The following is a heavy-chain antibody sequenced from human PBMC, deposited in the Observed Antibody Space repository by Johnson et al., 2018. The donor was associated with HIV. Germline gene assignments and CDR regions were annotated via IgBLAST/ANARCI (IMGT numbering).Heavy chain of an antibody. CDR1: GFTFDDYA. CDR2: ISWNSGSI. Sequence: VQLVESGGGLVQPGRSLRLSCAASGFTFDDYAMHWVRQAPGTGLEWVSGISWNSGSIGYADSVKGRFTISRDNSKNTLYLQMNSLRAEDTAVYYCARVYSSSSAHAFDIWGQGTMVTVSS. V-gene: IGHV3-9*01. D-gene: IGHD6-6*01. J-gene: IGHJ3*02. CDR3: ARVYSSSSAHAFDI.